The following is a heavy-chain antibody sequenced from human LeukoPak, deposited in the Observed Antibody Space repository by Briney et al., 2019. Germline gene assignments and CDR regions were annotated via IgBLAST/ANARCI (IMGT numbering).Heavy chain of an antibody. CDR3: ARGPGYNYGYLLDY. CDR2: IYYRGST. CDR1: GGSISSSSYY. V-gene: IGHV4-39*01. Sequence: SETLSLTCTVSGGSISSSSYYWGWIRQPPGKGLEWSGSIYYRGSTYYNSSLKSRVTISVDTSKNQFSLKLSSVTAADTAVYYCARGPGYNYGYLLDYWGQGTLVTVSS. J-gene: IGHJ4*02. D-gene: IGHD5-18*01.